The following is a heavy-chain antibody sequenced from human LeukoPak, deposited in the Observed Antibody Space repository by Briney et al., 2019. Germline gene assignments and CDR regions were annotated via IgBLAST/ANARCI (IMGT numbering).Heavy chain of an antibody. D-gene: IGHD3-16*01. CDR2: IHNSGTS. CDR3: TRGAGWLIDY. J-gene: IGHJ4*02. Sequence: SETLSLTCTVSGDSITSGSYYWGWIRQPPGKGLEWIGYIHNSGTSTYNLSLKSRVTISADTSKNQFSLKLNSMTTADTAVYYCTRGAGWLIDYWGQGILVTVSS. CDR1: GDSITSGSYY. V-gene: IGHV4-61*01.